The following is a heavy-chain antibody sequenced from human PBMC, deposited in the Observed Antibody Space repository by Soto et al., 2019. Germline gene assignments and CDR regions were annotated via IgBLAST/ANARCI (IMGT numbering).Heavy chain of an antibody. V-gene: IGHV3-33*01. CDR3: ARGARWGSGFKHY. D-gene: IGHD6-19*01. J-gene: IGHJ4*02. CDR2: IWYDGSNK. Sequence: QVQLVESGGGVVQPGRSLRLSCAASGFTFSSYGMHWVRQAPGKGLEWVAVIWYDGSNKYYADSVKGRFTISRDNSKNKLYLQMNSLRAEDTAVYYCARGARWGSGFKHYWGQGTLVTVSS. CDR1: GFTFSSYG.